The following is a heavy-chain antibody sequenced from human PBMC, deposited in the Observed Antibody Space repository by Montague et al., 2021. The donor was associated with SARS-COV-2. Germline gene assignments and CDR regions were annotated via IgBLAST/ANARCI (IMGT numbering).Heavy chain of an antibody. V-gene: IGHV4-39*01. CDR3: ARQKMGSVTIFGVVMHDRWFDH. J-gene: IGHJ5*02. CDR2: IYYSGST. Sequence: SETLSLTCTVSGGSISSSSYYWGWIRPPPGKGLEWIGNIYYSGSTYYXPCLQSRVTISVDTSKNQFSLKLSSVTAADTAVYYCARQKMGSVTIFGVVMHDRWFDHWGQGTLVTVSS. D-gene: IGHD3-3*01. CDR1: GGSISSSSYY.